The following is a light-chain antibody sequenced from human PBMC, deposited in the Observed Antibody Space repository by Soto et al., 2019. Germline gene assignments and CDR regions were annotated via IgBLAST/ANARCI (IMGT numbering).Light chain of an antibody. V-gene: IGLV2-11*01. CDR1: SSDVGGYNY. CDR3: CSYAGSYTFV. J-gene: IGLJ1*01. Sequence: QSVLTQPRSVSGSPGQSVTISCTGTSSDVGGYNYVSWYQQHPGKAPKLMIYDVSKRPSGVPDRFSGSKSGNTASLTISGLPAEDEADYHCCSYAGSYTFVFGTGTKGTVL. CDR2: DVS.